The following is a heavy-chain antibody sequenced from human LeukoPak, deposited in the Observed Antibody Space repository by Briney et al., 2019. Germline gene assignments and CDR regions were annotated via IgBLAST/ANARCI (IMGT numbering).Heavy chain of an antibody. D-gene: IGHD3-10*01. V-gene: IGHV3-23*01. CDR1: GFTFSSYA. Sequence: QPGGCLRLSCVASGFTFSSYAMSWVRQAPGKGLGWVSAISGSGGSPYNADSVKGRFTISRDNTKSTLYLRMNSLTAENTAVYYCAKYDGVTMVRGSPHQDYWGQGTLVTVSS. CDR3: AKYDGVTMVRGSPHQDY. J-gene: IGHJ4*02. CDR2: ISGSGGSP.